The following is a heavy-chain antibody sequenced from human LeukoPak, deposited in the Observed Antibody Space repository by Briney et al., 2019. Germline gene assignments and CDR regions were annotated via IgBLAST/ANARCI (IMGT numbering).Heavy chain of an antibody. D-gene: IGHD6-19*01. Sequence: SETLSLTCTVSGGSISSYYWSWIRQPPGKGLEWIGYIYYSGSTDYNPSLKSRVTISVDTSKNQFSLKLSSVTAADTAVYYCASSIAVARFDYWGQGTLVTVSS. CDR1: GGSISSYY. CDR3: ASSIAVARFDY. J-gene: IGHJ4*02. CDR2: IYYSGST. V-gene: IGHV4-59*01.